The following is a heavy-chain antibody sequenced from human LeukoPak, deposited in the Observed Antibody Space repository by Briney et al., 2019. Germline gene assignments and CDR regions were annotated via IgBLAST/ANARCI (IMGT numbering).Heavy chain of an antibody. J-gene: IGHJ5*02. CDR3: ARGGAVPAANNWFDP. CDR2: ISSSGSTI. D-gene: IGHD2-2*01. CDR1: GFTFSSYE. Sequence: PGGPLRLYCAASGFTFSSYEMHWVRQAPGKGLEWVSYISSSGSTIYYADSVKGRFTISRDNAKNSLYLQMNSLRAEDTAVYYCARGGAVPAANNWFDPWGQGTLVTVSS. V-gene: IGHV3-48*03.